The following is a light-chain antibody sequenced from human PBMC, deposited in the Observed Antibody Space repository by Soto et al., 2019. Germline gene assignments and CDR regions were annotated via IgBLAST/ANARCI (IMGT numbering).Light chain of an antibody. Sequence: EIVMTQSPATLSVSPGERATLSCSASPSVSSNLAWYQQKPGQAPRLLIYGASTRATGIPAWFSGSGSGTEFTLTISSLLSEDFAVYYCQQYNNWPPGTFGGGTRLEIK. J-gene: IGKJ5*01. CDR1: PSVSSN. CDR2: GAS. CDR3: QQYNNWPPGT. V-gene: IGKV3-15*01.